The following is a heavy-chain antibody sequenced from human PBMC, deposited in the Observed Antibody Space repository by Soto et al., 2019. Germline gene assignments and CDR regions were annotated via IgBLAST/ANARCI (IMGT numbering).Heavy chain of an antibody. CDR2: IYSGGST. Sequence: GGSLRLSCAVSGLTVSRTQMSWVRQAPGKGLQWVSVIYSGGSTYYANAVKGRFTISRDISENTVYLELDKLTVDDTAVYYCASIAAAGVDYWGQGTLVTVSS. J-gene: IGHJ4*02. V-gene: IGHV3-53*01. CDR1: GLTVSRTQ. CDR3: ASIAAAGVDY. D-gene: IGHD6-13*01.